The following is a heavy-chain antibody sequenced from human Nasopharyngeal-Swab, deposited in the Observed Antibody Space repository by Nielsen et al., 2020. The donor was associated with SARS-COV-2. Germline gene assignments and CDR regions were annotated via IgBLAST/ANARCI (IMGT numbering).Heavy chain of an antibody. V-gene: IGHV5-10-1*01. CDR3: ARLSGSGNIYYYYGMDV. J-gene: IGHJ6*02. CDR2: IDPSDSYT. D-gene: IGHD3-10*01. CDR1: GYSSTSYW. Sequence: GASLKISCQGSGYSSTSYWISWVRQMPGKGLEWMGRIDPSDSYTNYSPSFQGHVTISADKSISTAYLQWSSLKASDTAMYYCARLSGSGNIYYYYGMDVWGQGTTVTVSS.